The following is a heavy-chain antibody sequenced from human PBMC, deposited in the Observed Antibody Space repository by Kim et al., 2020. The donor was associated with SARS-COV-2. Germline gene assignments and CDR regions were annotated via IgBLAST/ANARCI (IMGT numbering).Heavy chain of an antibody. D-gene: IGHD2-2*01. J-gene: IGHJ4*02. Sequence: GGSLRLSCAASGFTFSSYSMNWVRQAPGKGLEWVSSISSSSSYIYYADSVKGRFTISRDNAKNSLYLQMNSLRAEDTAVYYCARVPDYCSSTSCYERAFDYWGQGTLVTVSS. CDR2: ISSSSSYI. CDR3: ARVPDYCSSTSCYERAFDY. CDR1: GFTFSSYS. V-gene: IGHV3-21*01.